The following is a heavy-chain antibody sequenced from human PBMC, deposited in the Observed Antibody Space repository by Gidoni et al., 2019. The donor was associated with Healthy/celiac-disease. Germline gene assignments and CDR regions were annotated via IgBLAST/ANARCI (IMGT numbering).Heavy chain of an antibody. V-gene: IGHV1-8*01. CDR3: ARDWMDV. J-gene: IGHJ6*02. CDR1: GYTFTSYD. Sequence: QVQLVQSGAEVKKPRASVKVSCKASGYTFTSYDINWVRQATGQGLEWMGWMNPNSGNTAYAQKFQGRVTMTRTTSISTAYRGLSSRRSEDTAVYYCARDWMDVWGQGTTVTVSS. CDR2: MNPNSGNT.